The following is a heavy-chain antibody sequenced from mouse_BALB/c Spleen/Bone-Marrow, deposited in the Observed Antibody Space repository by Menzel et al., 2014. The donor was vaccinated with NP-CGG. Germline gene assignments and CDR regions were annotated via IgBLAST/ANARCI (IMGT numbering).Heavy chain of an antibody. V-gene: IGHV1S81*02. Sequence: QVQLQQSGAELVKPGASVKLSCKASGYTFTSYWMHWVKQRPGQGLEWIGEINPSNGRTNYNEKFKSKATLTVDKSSSTAYMQLSSLTSEDSAVYYCARVYYGNYFDYWGQGTTLTVSS. CDR1: GYTFTSYW. D-gene: IGHD2-1*01. CDR3: ARVYYGNYFDY. J-gene: IGHJ2*01. CDR2: INPSNGRT.